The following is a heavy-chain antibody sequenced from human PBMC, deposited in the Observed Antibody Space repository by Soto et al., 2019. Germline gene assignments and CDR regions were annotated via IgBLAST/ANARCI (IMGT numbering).Heavy chain of an antibody. CDR2: VIPFLDTA. CDR3: ARGHPQGGMDV. J-gene: IGHJ6*02. Sequence: GASVKVSCKASGGTFSSYTINWVRQAPGQGLEWMGGVIPFLDTANYAQNFQGRVTITADKSTNTAFMELGSLRSEDTAVYYCARGHPQGGMDVWGQGTTVTVSS. CDR1: GGTFSSYT. V-gene: IGHV1-69*08.